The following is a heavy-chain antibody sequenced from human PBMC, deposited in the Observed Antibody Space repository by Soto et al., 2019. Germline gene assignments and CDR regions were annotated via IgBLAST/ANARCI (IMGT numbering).Heavy chain of an antibody. CDR2: IYYSGST. V-gene: IGHV4-59*01. CDR1: GGNISSYY. CDR3: ARVRAAASTVRADYYYYMDV. J-gene: IGHJ6*03. D-gene: IGHD6-13*01. Sequence: SELLPLTYTVSGGNISSYYGSWIRQPPGKGLEWIGYIYYSGSTNYNPSLKSRVTISVDTSKNQFSLKLSSVTAADTAVYYCARVRAAASTVRADYYYYMDVWGKGTTVTVSS.